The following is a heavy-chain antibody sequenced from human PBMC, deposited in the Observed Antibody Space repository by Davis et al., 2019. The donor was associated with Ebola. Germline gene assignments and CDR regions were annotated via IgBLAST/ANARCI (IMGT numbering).Heavy chain of an antibody. CDR1: GASFSGYY. D-gene: IGHD3-9*01. J-gene: IGHJ4*02. V-gene: IGHV4-34*12. Sequence: MPSETLSPTCPLYGASFSGYYWSWFRQPPGKGLEWTGEIIHSGSTNYNPSLKSRVTISVDTSKNKFSLKLSSVTAADTAVYDCARDWYFDYWGQGTLVTVSS. CDR3: ARDWYFDY. CDR2: IIHSGST.